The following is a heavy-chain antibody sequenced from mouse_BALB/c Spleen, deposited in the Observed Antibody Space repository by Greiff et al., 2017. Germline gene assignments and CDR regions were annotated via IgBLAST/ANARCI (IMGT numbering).Heavy chain of an antibody. V-gene: IGHV5-17*02. Sequence: EVHLVESGGGLVQPGGSRKLSCAASGFTFSSFGMHWVRQAPEKGLEWVAYISSGSSTIYYADTVKGRFTISRDNPKNTLFLQMTSLRSEDTAMYYCARSAVGLDYWGQGTTLTVSS. J-gene: IGHJ2*01. D-gene: IGHD4-1*01. CDR3: ARSAVGLDY. CDR1: GFTFSSFG. CDR2: ISSGSSTI.